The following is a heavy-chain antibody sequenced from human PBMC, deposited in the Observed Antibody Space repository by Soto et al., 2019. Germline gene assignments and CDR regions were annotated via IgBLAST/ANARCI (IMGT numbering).Heavy chain of an antibody. CDR1: GYINTVYA. CDR2: IYTGNGNT. J-gene: IGHJ4*02. D-gene: IGHD1-1*01. V-gene: IGHV1-3*04. CDR3: ANPIPKTGTTFGF. Sequence: GAPLKRYCKTAGYINTVYAMHLVRHTPGQRPEWMGWIYTGNGNTQYTQNFQDRVTFTRDTSASTAYMELSSLRAEDTAVYYCANPIPKTGTTFGFWGQGTLVTVSS.